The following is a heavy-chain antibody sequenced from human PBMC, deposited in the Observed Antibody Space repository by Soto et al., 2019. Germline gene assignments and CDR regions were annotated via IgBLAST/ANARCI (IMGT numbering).Heavy chain of an antibody. D-gene: IGHD3-10*01. CDR1: GYIFSANY. CDR3: GRAHALGFSNWFDP. V-gene: IGHV1-2*02. J-gene: IGHJ5*02. Sequence: ASVKVSCKASGYIFSANYIHWVRRAPGQGLEWLGWINPHSGATNYAQKFLGRVTMSADTSASTAYMDLARLKSDDTAVYYCGRAHALGFSNWFDPWGRGTLVTVSS. CDR2: INPHSGAT.